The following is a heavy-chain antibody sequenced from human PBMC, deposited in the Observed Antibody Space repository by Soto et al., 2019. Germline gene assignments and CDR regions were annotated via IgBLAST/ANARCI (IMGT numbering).Heavy chain of an antibody. CDR3: SREVNFYGLDV. CDR1: GYTFTSYD. J-gene: IGHJ6*02. CDR2: MNRNSGNT. V-gene: IGHV1-8*01. Sequence: QVQLVQSGAEVKKPGASVKVPCKASGYTFTSYDINWVRQATGQGLEWMGWMNRNSGNTGYAQKFQGRVTMTRNTSITTAYMELSSLRSEDTAVYYCSREVNFYGLDVWGQGTTVTVSS.